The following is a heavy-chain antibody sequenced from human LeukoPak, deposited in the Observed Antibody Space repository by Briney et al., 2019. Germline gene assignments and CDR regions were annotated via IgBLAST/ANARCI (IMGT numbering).Heavy chain of an antibody. CDR3: AKDPPPLVRFLEWGLGGGNWFDP. V-gene: IGHV3-23*01. D-gene: IGHD3-3*01. CDR2: ISGSGGST. Sequence: GGSLRLSCAASGFTFSSYAMSWVRQAPGKGLEWVSAISGSGGSTYYADSVKGRFTISRDNSKNTLYLQMNSLRAEDTAVYYCAKDPPPLVRFLEWGLGGGNWFDPWGQGTLVTVSS. J-gene: IGHJ5*02. CDR1: GFTFSSYA.